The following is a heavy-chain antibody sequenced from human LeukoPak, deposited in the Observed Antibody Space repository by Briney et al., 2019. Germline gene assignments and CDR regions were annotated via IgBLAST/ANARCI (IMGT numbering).Heavy chain of an antibody. V-gene: IGHV4-34*01. D-gene: IGHD3-10*01. CDR2: IYHSGST. CDR1: DGSFSGYY. Sequence: KPSETLSLTCAVYDGSFSGYYWSWIRQPPGKGLEWIGEIYHSGSTNYNTSLKSRVTISVDKSKNQFSLKLSSVTAADTAVYYCARETRRITMVRGMRRGPFDYWGQGTLVTVSS. CDR3: ARETRRITMVRGMRRGPFDY. J-gene: IGHJ4*02.